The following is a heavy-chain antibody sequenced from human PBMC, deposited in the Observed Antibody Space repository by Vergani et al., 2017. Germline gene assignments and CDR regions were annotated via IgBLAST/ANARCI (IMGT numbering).Heavy chain of an antibody. CDR1: GYTFTGYY. J-gene: IGHJ4*02. CDR2: INPNSGGR. D-gene: IGHD7-27*01. CDR3: ARDRLGIEGPRFDY. V-gene: IGHV1-2*02. Sequence: QVQLVQSGAEVKKPGASVKVSCKASGYTFTGYYMHWVRQAPGQGLEWMGWINPNSGGRNYAQKFQGRVTMTRDTSISTAYMELSRLRSDDRAVYYCARDRLGIEGPRFDYWGQGTLVIVSS.